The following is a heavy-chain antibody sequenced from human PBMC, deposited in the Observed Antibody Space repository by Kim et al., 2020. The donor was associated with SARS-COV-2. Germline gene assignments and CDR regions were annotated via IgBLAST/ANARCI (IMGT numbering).Heavy chain of an antibody. D-gene: IGHD3-3*01. Sequence: GGSLRLSCAASGFTFSSYSMNWVRQAPGKGLEWVSSISSSSSYIYYADSVKGRFTISRDNAKNSLYLQMNSLRAEDTAVYYCARGGHTPLLRFLEWLGPLFDYWGQGTLVTVSS. V-gene: IGHV3-21*01. CDR3: ARGGHTPLLRFLEWLGPLFDY. CDR1: GFTFSSYS. J-gene: IGHJ4*02. CDR2: ISSSSSYI.